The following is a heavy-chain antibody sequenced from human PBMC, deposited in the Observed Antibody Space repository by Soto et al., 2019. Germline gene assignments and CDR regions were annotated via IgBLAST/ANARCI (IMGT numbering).Heavy chain of an antibody. V-gene: IGHV4-38-2*01. CDR1: GYSISGGYY. J-gene: IGHJ3*02. D-gene: IGHD3-22*01. CDR3: ARGFINYYDSSGIPSDAFDI. CDR2: IYHSGST. Sequence: SETLSLTCAVSGYSISGGYYWGWIRQPPGKGLEWIGSIYHSGSTYYNPSLKSRVTISVDTSKNQFSLKLSSVTAADTAVYYCARGFINYYDSSGIPSDAFDIWGQGTMVTVSS.